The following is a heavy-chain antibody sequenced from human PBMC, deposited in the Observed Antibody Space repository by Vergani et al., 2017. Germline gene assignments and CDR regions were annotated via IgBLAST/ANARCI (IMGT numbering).Heavy chain of an antibody. CDR2: INYSGST. V-gene: IGHV4-59*01. CDR1: GGSISSYY. J-gene: IGHJ6*03. CDR3: ARDITIFGVVTHMDV. D-gene: IGHD3-3*01. Sequence: QVQLQESGPGLVKPSETLSLTCTVSGGSISSYYGSWIRQPQGKGLEWIGYINYSGSTNYNPSLKSQVTISVDTSKNQFSLKLSSVTAADTAVYYCARDITIFGVVTHMDVWGKGTTVTVSS.